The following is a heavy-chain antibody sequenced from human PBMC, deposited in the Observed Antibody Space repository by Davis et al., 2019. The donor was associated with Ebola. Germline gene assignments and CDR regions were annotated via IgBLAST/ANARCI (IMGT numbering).Heavy chain of an antibody. CDR3: ARDVALDP. J-gene: IGHJ5*02. CDR2: IGGDIATI. Sequence: GGSLRLSCETSGFNSNNYAMSWVRQAPGKGLEWVAAIGGDIATIYYADSVKGRFTIPRDNARDILFLQMNSLRDEDTAVYYCARDVALDPWGQGTLVTVSS. V-gene: IGHV3-23*01. CDR1: GFNSNNYA.